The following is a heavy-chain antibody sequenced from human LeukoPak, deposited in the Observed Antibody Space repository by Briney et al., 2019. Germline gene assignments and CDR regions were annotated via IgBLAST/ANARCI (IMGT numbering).Heavy chain of an antibody. Sequence: GGSLRLSCAASGFTFSSYAMTWVRQAPGKGLEWVSSISVSGGSTYYADSVKGRLTISRDNSRNTLYLQMHSLRADDTAVYYCASLPGAVIRFDYWGQGTLVTVSS. V-gene: IGHV3-23*01. CDR1: GFTFSSYA. D-gene: IGHD2-2*01. J-gene: IGHJ4*02. CDR2: ISVSGGST. CDR3: ASLPGAVIRFDY.